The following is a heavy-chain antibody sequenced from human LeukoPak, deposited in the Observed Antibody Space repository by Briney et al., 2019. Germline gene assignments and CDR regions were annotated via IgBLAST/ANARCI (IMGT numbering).Heavy chain of an antibody. CDR3: AKGQQLAYDAFDI. J-gene: IGHJ3*02. CDR2: ISGSGGST. D-gene: IGHD6-13*01. CDR1: GFTFSIYA. V-gene: IGHV3-23*01. Sequence: GGSLRLSCAASGFTFSIYAMSWVRQAPGKGLEWVSAISGSGGSTYYADSVKGRFTISRDNSKNTLYLQMNGLRAEDTAVYYCAKGQQLAYDAFDIWGQGTMVTVSS.